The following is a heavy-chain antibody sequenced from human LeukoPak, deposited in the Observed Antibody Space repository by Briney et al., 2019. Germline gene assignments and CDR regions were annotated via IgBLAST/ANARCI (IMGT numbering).Heavy chain of an antibody. CDR3: AREVKELVAYYYYGMDV. V-gene: IGHV1-69*13. CDR2: IIPIFGTV. CDR1: GGTFSIYA. D-gene: IGHD6-6*01. Sequence: SVKVSCKASGGTFSIYAISWVRQAPGQGLEWMGGIIPIFGTVNYAQKFQGRVTITADESTSTAYMELSSLRSEDTAVYYCAREVKELVAYYYYGMDVWGQGTTVTVSS. J-gene: IGHJ6*02.